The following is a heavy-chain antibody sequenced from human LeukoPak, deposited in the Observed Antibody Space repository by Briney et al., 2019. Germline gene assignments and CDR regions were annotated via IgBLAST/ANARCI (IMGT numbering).Heavy chain of an antibody. Sequence: GGSLRLSCAASGFTFSSYSMNWVRQAPGKGLEWVSSISSSSSYICYADSVKGRFTISRDNAKNSLYLQMNSLRAEDTAVYYCARELLGRRAWDYWGQGTLVTVSS. CDR2: ISSSSSYI. D-gene: IGHD1-26*01. V-gene: IGHV3-21*01. CDR3: ARELLGRRAWDY. CDR1: GFTFSSYS. J-gene: IGHJ4*02.